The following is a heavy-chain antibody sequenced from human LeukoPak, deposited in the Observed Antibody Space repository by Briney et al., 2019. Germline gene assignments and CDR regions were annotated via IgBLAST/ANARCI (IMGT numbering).Heavy chain of an antibody. D-gene: IGHD4/OR15-4a*01. CDR1: GFTFSSYS. Sequence: GGPLRLSCAASGFTFSSYSMNWVRQAPGKGLEWVSSISTSGSYIHYADSVKGRFTISRDNAKNSLYLQMNSLRVEDTAVYYCARGLYFFDSWGQGSLVTVSS. CDR2: ISTSGSYI. V-gene: IGHV3-21*01. CDR3: ARGLYFFDS. J-gene: IGHJ4*02.